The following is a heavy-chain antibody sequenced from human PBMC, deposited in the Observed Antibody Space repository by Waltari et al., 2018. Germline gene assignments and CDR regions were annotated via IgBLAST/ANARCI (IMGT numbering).Heavy chain of an antibody. Sequence: EVQLLESGGGLVQPGGSLRLSCAASGFTFSSYAMSWVRQAPGKGLEWVSVIYSGGSTYYADSVEGRFTISRDNSKNTLYLQMNSLRAEDTAVYYCAKDRATSSNSGSYSFDYWGQGTLVTVSS. CDR3: AKDRATSSNSGSYSFDY. J-gene: IGHJ4*02. CDR1: GFTFSSYA. D-gene: IGHD1-26*01. CDR2: IYSGGST. V-gene: IGHV3-23*03.